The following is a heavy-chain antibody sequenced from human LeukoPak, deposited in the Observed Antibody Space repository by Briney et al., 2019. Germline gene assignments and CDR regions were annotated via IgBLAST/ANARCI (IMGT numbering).Heavy chain of an antibody. D-gene: IGHD6-19*01. V-gene: IGHV3-21*01. CDR2: VSSSSSYI. Sequence: GSLRLSCAASGFTFSSYSMNWVRQAPGKGLEWVSSVSSSSSYIYYADSVKGRFTISRDNAKNSLYLQMNSLRAEDTAVYYCARDPSSGVDYWGQGTLVTVSS. J-gene: IGHJ4*02. CDR1: GFTFSSYS. CDR3: ARDPSSGVDY.